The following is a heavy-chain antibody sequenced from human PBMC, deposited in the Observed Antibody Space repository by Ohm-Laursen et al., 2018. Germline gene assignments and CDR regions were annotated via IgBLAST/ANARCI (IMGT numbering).Heavy chain of an antibody. CDR2: ISWNSGSI. V-gene: IGHV3-9*01. CDR3: AKGLKPQFRWYFDL. J-gene: IGHJ2*01. Sequence: SLRLSCAASGFTFDDYAMHWVRQAPGKGLEWVSGISWNSGSIGYADSVKGRFTISRDNAMNSLYLQMNSLRAEDTALYYCAKGLKPQFRWYFDLWGRGTLVTVSS. CDR1: GFTFDDYA. D-gene: IGHD5-24*01.